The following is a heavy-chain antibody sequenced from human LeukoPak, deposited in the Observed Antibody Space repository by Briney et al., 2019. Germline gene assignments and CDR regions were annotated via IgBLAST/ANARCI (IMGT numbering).Heavy chain of an antibody. V-gene: IGHV4-34*01. CDR2: INHSGST. CDR1: GGSFSGYY. CDR3: ARGKITMVRAVIRVWFDP. Sequence: PSETLSLTCAVYGGSFSGYYWSWIRQPPGKGLEWIGEINHSGSTNYNPSLKSRVTISVDTSKNQFSLKLSSVTAADTSVYYCARGKITMVRAVIRVWFDPWGQGTLVTVSS. J-gene: IGHJ5*02. D-gene: IGHD3-10*01.